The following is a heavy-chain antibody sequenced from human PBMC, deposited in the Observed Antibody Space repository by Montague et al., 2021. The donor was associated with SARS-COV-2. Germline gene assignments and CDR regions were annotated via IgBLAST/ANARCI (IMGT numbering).Heavy chain of an antibody. CDR3: ARTSQYCTPTNCYLPNAMDV. CDR1: GYSTTHAYY. V-gene: IGHV4-38-2*02. CDR2: IWHGGST. Sequence: SETLSLTCTVSGYSTTHAYYCGWIRQPPGKGLEWIGNIWHGGSTYYNPSLKSRVTISVDTSNNQFSLKLASVTAADTAVYYCARTSQYCTPTNCYLPNAMDVWGQGTTVTVSS. D-gene: IGHD2-8*01. J-gene: IGHJ6*02.